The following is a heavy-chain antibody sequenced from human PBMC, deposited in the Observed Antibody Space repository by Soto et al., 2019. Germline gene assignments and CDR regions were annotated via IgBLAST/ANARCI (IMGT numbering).Heavy chain of an antibody. V-gene: IGHV1-18*01. D-gene: IGHD6-19*01. J-gene: IGHJ4*02. CDR2: ISTYTGRT. CDR3: ARDQSAYGSGWYELAY. CDR1: GYDFARHG. Sequence: QVQLVQSGAEVKKPGASVTVSCKHSGYDFARHGITWVRQAPGQGLEWMGWISTYTGRTESSQKVPVRLPMTRATSSRTAFMELRNPTSDDTAVYYCARDQSAYGSGWYELAYWGQGRLVTVS.